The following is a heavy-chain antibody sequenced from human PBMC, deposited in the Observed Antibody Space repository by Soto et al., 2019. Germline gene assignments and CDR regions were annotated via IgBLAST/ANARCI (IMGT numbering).Heavy chain of an antibody. CDR1: GYNFAGYW. Sequence: PGESLKISCKGSGYNFAGYWIAWVRQMPGKGLELMGIIYPSDSDTRYRPSFQGQVTISADKSISSAYLQWSSLRASDTAMYYCARGGVSTRTFDYWGQGAPVTVSS. CDR2: IYPSDSDT. D-gene: IGHD3-3*01. V-gene: IGHV5-51*01. J-gene: IGHJ4*02. CDR3: ARGGVSTRTFDY.